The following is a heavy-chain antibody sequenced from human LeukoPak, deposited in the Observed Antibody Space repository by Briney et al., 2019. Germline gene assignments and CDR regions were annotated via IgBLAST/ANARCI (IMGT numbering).Heavy chain of an antibody. Sequence: PSETLSLTCAVSGYSVNSAYYWGWIRQPPGKGLEWIGNLFPDLTTEYNPSLKGRVTISLDTSNNLFSLRLTSVTAADMALYFCAGMTTVIRGRRFDSWGLGTLVTVSS. J-gene: IGHJ4*02. CDR2: LFPDLTT. D-gene: IGHD4-23*01. V-gene: IGHV4-38-2*01. CDR1: GYSVNSAYY. CDR3: AGMTTVIRGRRFDS.